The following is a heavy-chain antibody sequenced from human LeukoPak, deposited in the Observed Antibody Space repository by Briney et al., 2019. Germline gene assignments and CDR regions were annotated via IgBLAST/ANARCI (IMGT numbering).Heavy chain of an antibody. V-gene: IGHV3-15*07. CDR2: IKSKTDGGTT. Sequence: GGSLRLSCAASGLTFSSHWMHWVRQAPGKGLEWVGRIKSKTDGGTTDYAAPVKGRFTISRDDSKNTLSLQMNSLKTEDTALYYCAWELLGWDYWGQGTLVTVSS. CDR1: GLTFSSHW. D-gene: IGHD1-26*01. J-gene: IGHJ4*02. CDR3: AWELLGWDY.